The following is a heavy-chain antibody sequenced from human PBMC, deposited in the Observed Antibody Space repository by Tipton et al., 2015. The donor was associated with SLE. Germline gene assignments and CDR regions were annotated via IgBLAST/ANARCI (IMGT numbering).Heavy chain of an antibody. J-gene: IGHJ4*02. V-gene: IGHV4-59*01. Sequence: GLVKPSETLSLTCSVSGDSISTNYWTWIRQPPGKRLEWMGYSYSGGSTNYNPALESRVFISVDTSKSQFSLHLTPVTAADTAVYYCAKWSVVASGQPFGHWGQGILVTVSS. D-gene: IGHD2-21*01. CDR2: SYSGGST. CDR3: AKWSVVASGQPFGH. CDR1: GDSISTNY.